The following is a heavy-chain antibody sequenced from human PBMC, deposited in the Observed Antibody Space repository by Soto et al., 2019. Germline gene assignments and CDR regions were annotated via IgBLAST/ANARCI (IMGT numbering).Heavy chain of an antibody. CDR2: IYYSGST. CDR1: GGSISSYY. J-gene: IGHJ3*02. V-gene: IGHV4-59*01. D-gene: IGHD3-3*01. Sequence: QVQLQESGPGLVKPSETLSLTCTVSGGSISSYYWSWIRQPPGKGLEWIGYIYYSGSTNYNPSLKSRVTISVDTSKNQFSLKLSSVTAADTAVYYCARDRADFWSGQDAFDIWGQGTMVTVSS. CDR3: ARDRADFWSGQDAFDI.